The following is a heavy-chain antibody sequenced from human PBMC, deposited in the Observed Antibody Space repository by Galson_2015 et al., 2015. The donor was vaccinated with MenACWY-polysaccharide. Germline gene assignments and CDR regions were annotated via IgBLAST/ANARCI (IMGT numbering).Heavy chain of an antibody. V-gene: IGHV3-33*01. J-gene: IGHJ3*02. CDR3: AREGSRSVFHAFDI. CDR2: IQYDGSNK. D-gene: IGHD2-2*01. CDR1: GSRVSNSG. Sequence: SLRLSCAASGSRVSNSGMHWVRQAPGKGLEWEAVIQYDGSNKVYADSVKGRFTIPRANSRTTVFLAMNTLGVDDTAVYYCAREGSRSVFHAFDIWGQGTMVTVSS.